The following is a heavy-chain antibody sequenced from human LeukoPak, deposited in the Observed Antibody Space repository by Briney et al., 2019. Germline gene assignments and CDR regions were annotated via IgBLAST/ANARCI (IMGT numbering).Heavy chain of an antibody. J-gene: IGHJ3*02. CDR3: ARDGSYGAFDI. D-gene: IGHD1-26*01. CDR2: IYYSGST. V-gene: IGHV4-59*01. CDR1: GGSISTYY. Sequence: SETLSLTCTVSGGSISTYYWSWIRQPPGKGLEWNGYIYYSGSTNYNASLRTRVTISVDTSKNQFSLKLSSVTAADTAVYFCARDGSYGAFDIWGQGTMVTVSS.